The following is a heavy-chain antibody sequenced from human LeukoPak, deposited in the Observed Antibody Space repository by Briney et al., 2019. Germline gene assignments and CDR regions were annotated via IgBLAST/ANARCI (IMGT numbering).Heavy chain of an antibody. Sequence: GGSLRLSCAGSGFTFSSYWMHWVRQAPGKGLVWFSRINSDGSSTNYADSVKGRFTISRDNAKNTLYLQMNSLRAEDTAVYYCTRVYGSGSYTFDYWGQGTLVTVSS. V-gene: IGHV3-74*01. CDR3: TRVYGSGSYTFDY. CDR1: GFTFSSYW. J-gene: IGHJ4*02. D-gene: IGHD3-10*01. CDR2: INSDGSST.